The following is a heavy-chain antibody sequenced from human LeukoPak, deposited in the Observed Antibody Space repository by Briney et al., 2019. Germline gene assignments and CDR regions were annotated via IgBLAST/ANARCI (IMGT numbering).Heavy chain of an antibody. Sequence: GGSLRLSCAASGFTFSSYEMNWVRQAPGKGLQWISYINSGSDLIYYAASVKGRFTISRDNAKNSLYLEMNNLRAEDTAVYYCARHYGSREFDFWGQGTLVTVSS. CDR3: ARHYGSREFDF. V-gene: IGHV3-48*01. J-gene: IGHJ4*02. D-gene: IGHD3-10*01. CDR1: GFTFSSYE. CDR2: INSGSDLI.